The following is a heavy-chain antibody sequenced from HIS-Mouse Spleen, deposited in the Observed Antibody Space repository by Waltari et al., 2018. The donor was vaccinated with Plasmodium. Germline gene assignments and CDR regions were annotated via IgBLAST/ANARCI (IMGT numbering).Heavy chain of an antibody. CDR1: GGSISSYY. V-gene: IGHV4-59*01. Sequence: QVQLQESGPGLVKPSETLSLTCTVAGGSISSYYWSWIRQPPGKGLEWIGYIYYSGSTNYHPSRKSRVTSAVDTSKNQFSLKLSSVTAADTAVYYCARVGRRIWGAFDIWGQGTMVTVSS. D-gene: IGHD3-16*01. J-gene: IGHJ3*02. CDR3: ARVGRRIWGAFDI. CDR2: IYYSGST.